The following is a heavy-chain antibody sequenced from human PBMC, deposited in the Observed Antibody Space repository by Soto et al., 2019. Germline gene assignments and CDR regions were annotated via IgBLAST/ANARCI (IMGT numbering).Heavy chain of an antibody. CDR1: GYTFSTYT. J-gene: IGHJ3*02. V-gene: IGHV1-3*01. CDR3: ARASSHHDGFDM. CDR2: VNAGNGDT. Sequence: QVQLVQSGAEVKKPGASVKVSCKASGYTFSTYTMHWVRQAPGQRFEWMGWVNAGNGDTRYSQKFQGRVTITRDTFATTGYMELSSMTSEDTAGYYCARASSHHDGFDMWGQGTKVTVSS.